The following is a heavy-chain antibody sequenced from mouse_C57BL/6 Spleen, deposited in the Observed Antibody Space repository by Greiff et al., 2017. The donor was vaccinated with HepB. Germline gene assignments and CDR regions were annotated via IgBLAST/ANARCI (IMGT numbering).Heavy chain of an antibody. CDR2: ISNGGGST. V-gene: IGHV5-12*01. J-gene: IGHJ2*01. Sequence: DVHLVESGGGLVQPGGSLKLSCAASGFTFSDYYMYWVRQTPEKRLEWVAYISNGGGSTYYPDTVKGRFTISRDNAKNTLYLQMSRLKSEDTAMYYCARRGTGTIFDYWGQGTTLTVSS. D-gene: IGHD4-1*01. CDR3: ARRGTGTIFDY. CDR1: GFTFSDYY.